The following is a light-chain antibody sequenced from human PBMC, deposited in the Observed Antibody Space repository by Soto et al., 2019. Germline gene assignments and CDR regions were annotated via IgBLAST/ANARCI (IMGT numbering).Light chain of an antibody. CDR2: GAS. CDR3: QQFSGYPLT. V-gene: IGKV1-6*01. Sequence: AVQMTQSRSSLCASVGDRVTLTCRASQGIRTDLGWYQQSPGKAPKVLIVGASTLQSGVPSRFSGSGSGTDFTLTISSLQPEDSATYYCQQFSGYPLTFGQGTRLEIK. CDR1: QGIRTD. J-gene: IGKJ5*01.